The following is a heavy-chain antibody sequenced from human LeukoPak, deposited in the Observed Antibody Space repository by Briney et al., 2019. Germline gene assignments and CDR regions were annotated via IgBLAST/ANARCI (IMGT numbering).Heavy chain of an antibody. CDR1: GFTFRSYA. CDR3: AKSNDFWSGYHDY. V-gene: IGHV3-23*01. CDR2: VSGSGGST. D-gene: IGHD3-3*01. Sequence: LGGSLRLSCAASGFTFRSYAMNWVRQAPGKGLEWVSSVSGSGGSTYYADSVKGRFTISRDNPKNTLYLHIHSLRVEDTAVYYCAKSNDFWSGYHDYWGQGTLVTVSS. J-gene: IGHJ4*02.